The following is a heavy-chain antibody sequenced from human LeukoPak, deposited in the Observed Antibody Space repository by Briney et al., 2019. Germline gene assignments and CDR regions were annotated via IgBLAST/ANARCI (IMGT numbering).Heavy chain of an antibody. CDR3: AKDYYDFWSGYYPRGFDY. J-gene: IGHJ4*02. D-gene: IGHD3-3*01. CDR1: GFTFSSYW. V-gene: IGHV3-7*03. Sequence: HPGGSLRLSCAASGFTFSSYWMSWVRQAPGKGLEWVANIKQDGSEKYYVDSVKGRFTISRDNAKNSLYLQMNSLRAEDTAVYYCAKDYYDFWSGYYPRGFDYWGQGTLVTVSS. CDR2: IKQDGSEK.